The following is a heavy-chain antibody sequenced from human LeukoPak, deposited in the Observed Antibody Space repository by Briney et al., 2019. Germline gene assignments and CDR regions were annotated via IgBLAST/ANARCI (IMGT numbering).Heavy chain of an antibody. CDR1: GYTFTTHD. J-gene: IGHJ4*02. CDR2: MNPGSGDT. Sequence: WASVKVSCKASGYTFTTHDLTWVRQATGQGLEWMGCMNPGSGDTAYAQKFQGRVTMTRDTSMSTAYMELNSLGSEDPAIYYCARGLGAYNTDWFPVSGYWGQGTPVTVSS. D-gene: IGHD3-9*01. CDR3: ARGLGAYNTDWFPVSGY. V-gene: IGHV1-8*01.